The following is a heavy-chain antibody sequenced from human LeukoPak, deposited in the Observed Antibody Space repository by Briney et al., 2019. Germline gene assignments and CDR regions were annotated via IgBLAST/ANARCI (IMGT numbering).Heavy chain of an antibody. J-gene: IGHJ3*02. CDR1: GYSISSGYY. Sequence: PSETLSLTCTVSGYSISSGYYWGWIRQTPGKGLEWFGSIYQSGSTYYNPSLKSRVTISIDTSRNQFSLKLSSVTAADTAVYYCASHDTLQATSAFDIWGQGTMVTVSS. CDR3: ASHDTLQATSAFDI. V-gene: IGHV4-38-2*02. CDR2: IYQSGST. D-gene: IGHD3-22*01.